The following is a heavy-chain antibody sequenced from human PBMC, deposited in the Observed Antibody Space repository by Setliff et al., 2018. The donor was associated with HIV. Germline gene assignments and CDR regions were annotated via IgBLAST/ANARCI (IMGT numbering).Heavy chain of an antibody. D-gene: IGHD4-17*01. CDR3: ARDPYPYADYGDWYFDL. J-gene: IGHJ2*01. CDR1: GFTFGSYW. CDR2: IKQDGSEK. Sequence: GGSPRLSCAASGFTFGSYWMSWVRQAPGKGLEWVANIKQDGSEKYYVDSVKGRFTISRDNAKNSLYLQMNSLRAEDTAVYYCARDPYPYADYGDWYFDLWGRGTLVTVSS. V-gene: IGHV3-7*01.